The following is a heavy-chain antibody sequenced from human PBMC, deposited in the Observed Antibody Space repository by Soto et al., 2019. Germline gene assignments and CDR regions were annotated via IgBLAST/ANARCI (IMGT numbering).Heavy chain of an antibody. CDR3: ARGYYGGLVLGSRVLPSYGLYV. Sequence: QVQLVESGGGVVQPGKSLRLSCAASGFTFNSYVIHWVRQPPGRGLEWVASISYDGTDKYFADSVRGRFTISRDNTKNTLSFKLNNQRIEDTAVYFCARGYYGGLVLGSRVLPSYGLYVWGRGTTVIVSS. CDR2: ISYDGTDK. CDR1: GFTFNSYV. J-gene: IGHJ6*01. V-gene: IGHV3-30*03. D-gene: IGHD2-15*01.